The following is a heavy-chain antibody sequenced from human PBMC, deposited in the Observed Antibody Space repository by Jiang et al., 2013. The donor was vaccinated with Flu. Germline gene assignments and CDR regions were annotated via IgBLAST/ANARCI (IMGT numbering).Heavy chain of an antibody. Sequence: SQTLSLTCAISGDSVSSNSAAWSWIRQSPSRGLEWLGRTYYNSKWYNDYGVSVKSRITINPDTSKNQVSLQLNSVTPEDTAVYYCAKGYPRQNWFDSWGQGTLVTVSS. D-gene: IGHD1-26*01. V-gene: IGHV6-1*01. CDR1: GDSVSSNSAA. J-gene: IGHJ5*01. CDR2: TYYNSKWYN. CDR3: AKGYPRQNWFDS.